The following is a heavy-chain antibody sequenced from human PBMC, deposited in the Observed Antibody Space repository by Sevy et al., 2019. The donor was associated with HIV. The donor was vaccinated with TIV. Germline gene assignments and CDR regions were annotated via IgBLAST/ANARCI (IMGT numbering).Heavy chain of an antibody. CDR3: ARQMRYSGSYFDAFDI. CDR1: GGSISSRSYY. Sequence: SETLSLTCTVSGGSISSRSYYWGWIRQSPGKGLEWSGSIHYSGSTYYNPSLNSRVTRSVDTSKNQFSLKLSSVTAADTAVYYCARQMRYSGSYFDAFDIWGQGTMVTVSS. CDR2: IHYSGST. D-gene: IGHD1-26*01. V-gene: IGHV4-39*01. J-gene: IGHJ3*02.